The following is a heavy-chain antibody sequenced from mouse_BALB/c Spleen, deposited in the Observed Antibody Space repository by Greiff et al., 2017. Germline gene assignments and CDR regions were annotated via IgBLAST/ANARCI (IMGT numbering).Heavy chain of an antibody. J-gene: IGHJ2*01. Sequence: QSGTVLARPGASVKMSCKASGYSFTSYWMHWVKQRPGQGLEWIGAIYPGNSDTSYNQKFKGKAKLTAVTSASTAYMELSSLTNEDSAVYYCTRTTTELYYFDYWGQGTTLTVSS. CDR3: TRTTTELYYFDY. D-gene: IGHD1-1*01. V-gene: IGHV1-5*01. CDR2: IYPGNSDT. CDR1: GYSFTSYW.